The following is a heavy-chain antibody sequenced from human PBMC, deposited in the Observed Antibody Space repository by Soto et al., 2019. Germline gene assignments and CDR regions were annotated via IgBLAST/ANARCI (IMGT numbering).Heavy chain of an antibody. V-gene: IGHV4-34*01. J-gene: IGHJ4*02. CDR3: GTREGGIQIWSV. CDR1: GVSFGGYD. CDR2: INHSGST. D-gene: IGHD5-18*01. Sequence: SETLSLTCAVSGVSFGGYDWSWIRQPPGKGLEWVGDINHSGSTIYNPSLERGVTTSVNTSKKQLSLMLITGPVADASVLYCGTREGGIQIWSVWGQGTPVTVSS.